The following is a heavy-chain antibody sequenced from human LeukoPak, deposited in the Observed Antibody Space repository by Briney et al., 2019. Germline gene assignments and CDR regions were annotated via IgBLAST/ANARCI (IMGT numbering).Heavy chain of an antibody. V-gene: IGHV4-59*01. CDR2: MYYSGST. J-gene: IGHJ4*02. Sequence: SETLSLTCTVSGGSMNDYYWTWIRQPPGRGLEWIGYMYYSGSTKYNPSLKSRLTISLDRSRNQFSLKMTSVNTADTAMYYCARQVYYYDRLDYWGQGTLVTVSS. CDR1: GGSMNDYY. CDR3: ARQVYYYDRLDY. D-gene: IGHD3-22*01.